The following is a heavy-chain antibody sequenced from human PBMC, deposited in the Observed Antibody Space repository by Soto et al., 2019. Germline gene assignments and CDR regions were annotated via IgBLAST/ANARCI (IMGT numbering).Heavy chain of an antibody. CDR3: ARDRQQGGRWGYYYYMDV. CDR2: IYHSGST. CDR1: SGSISSSNW. J-gene: IGHJ6*03. V-gene: IGHV4-4*02. D-gene: IGHD6-13*01. Sequence: QVQLQESGPGLVKPSGTLSLTCAVSSGSISSSNWWRWVRQPPGKVLEWIGEIYHSGSTNYNPSLKSRAPKSVDKSKNQFSRKLSSVAAADTAVDYCARDRQQGGRWGYYYYMDVWGKGTTVTVSS.